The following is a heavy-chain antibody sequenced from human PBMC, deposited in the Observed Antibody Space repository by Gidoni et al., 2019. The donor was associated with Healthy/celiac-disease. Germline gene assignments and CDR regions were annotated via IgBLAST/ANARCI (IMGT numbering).Heavy chain of an antibody. Sequence: EVQLLESGGGLVQPGGSLRLSCAASGFTFSSYAMSWVRQAPGKGLEWVSAISGSGGSTYYAGSVKGRFTISRDNSKNTLYLQMNSLRAEDTAVYYCAKDRIWAHPMYSRGGGFDYWGQGTLVTVSS. V-gene: IGHV3-23*01. D-gene: IGHD6-13*01. CDR2: ISGSGGST. CDR3: AKDRIWAHPMYSRGGGFDY. J-gene: IGHJ4*02. CDR1: GFTFSSYA.